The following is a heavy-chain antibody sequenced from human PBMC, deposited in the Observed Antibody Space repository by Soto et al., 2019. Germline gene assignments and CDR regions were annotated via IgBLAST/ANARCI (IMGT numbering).Heavy chain of an antibody. CDR1: GDTFTSYA. CDR3: ATPQGYDGCLDS. Sequence: GASVKVSCKASGDTFTSYAMHWVRQAPGQRLEWMGWINVGNGNTRYSQKFQGRLTLTRDTPGNTAYLELNSLISEDTAVYYCATPQGYDGCLDSWGQGTLVTVSS. CDR2: INVGNGNT. V-gene: IGHV1-3*01. J-gene: IGHJ4*02. D-gene: IGHD3-22*01.